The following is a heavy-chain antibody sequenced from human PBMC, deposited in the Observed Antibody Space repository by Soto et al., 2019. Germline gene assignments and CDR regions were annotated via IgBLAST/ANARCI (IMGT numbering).Heavy chain of an antibody. J-gene: IGHJ5*02. CDR3: ARGYYYDRWEGNNRFDP. D-gene: IGHD3-22*01. V-gene: IGHV4-31*03. CDR2: IYYSGST. Sequence: SETLSLTCTVSGGSISSGGYYWSWIRQHPGKGLEWIGYIYYSGSTYYNPSLKSRVTISVDTSKNQFSLKLSSVTAADTAVYYCARGYYYDRWEGNNRFDPWGQGTLVTVSS. CDR1: GGSISSGGYY.